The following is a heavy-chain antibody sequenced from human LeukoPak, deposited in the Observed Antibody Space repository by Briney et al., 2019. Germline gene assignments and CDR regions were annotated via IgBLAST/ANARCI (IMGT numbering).Heavy chain of an antibody. CDR1: GGSISSYY. Sequence: PSETLSLTCTVSGGSISSYYWSWIRQPPGKGLEWVGNIYYSGSTNYNPSLKSRITISLDTSKTQFSLKLSSVTAADTVVYYCARANYFDYWGQGTLVTVSS. V-gene: IGHV4-59*01. J-gene: IGHJ4*02. CDR2: IYYSGST. CDR3: ARANYFDY.